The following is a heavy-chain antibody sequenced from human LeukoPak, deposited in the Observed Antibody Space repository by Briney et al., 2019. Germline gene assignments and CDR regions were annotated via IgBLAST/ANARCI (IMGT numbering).Heavy chain of an antibody. CDR1: GFTFSSYA. J-gene: IGHJ4*02. Sequence: GRSLRLSCAASGFTFSSYAMHWLRQAPGKGLEWVAVISYDGSNKYYADSVKRRFTISRDNSKNTLYLQMNSLRAEDTAVYYCARVSSAPEYSSAPREFDYWGQGTLVTVSS. CDR3: ARVSSAPEYSSAPREFDY. V-gene: IGHV3-30*04. CDR2: ISYDGSNK. D-gene: IGHD6-6*01.